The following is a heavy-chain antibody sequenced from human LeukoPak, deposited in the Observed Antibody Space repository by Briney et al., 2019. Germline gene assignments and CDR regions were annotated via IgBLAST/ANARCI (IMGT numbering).Heavy chain of an antibody. J-gene: IGHJ4*02. CDR2: ISVRSNYI. V-gene: IGHV3-21*06. CDR1: GYTFSSFS. D-gene: IGHD3-22*01. Sequence: PGGSLRLSCAASGYTFSSFSINWVRQAPGKGLEWVSSISVRSNYIYYADSVRGRFSISRDDASDSLYLQMNSLRAEDTAVYYCVRLRRNSDTSGYYYYYDFWGQGTLVTVSS. CDR3: VRLRRNSDTSGYYYYYDF.